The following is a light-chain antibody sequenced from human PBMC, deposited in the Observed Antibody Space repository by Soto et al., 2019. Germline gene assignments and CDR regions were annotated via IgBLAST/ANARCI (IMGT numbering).Light chain of an antibody. Sequence: QSVLTQPPSASGTPGQRIIISCSGSTSNIESHSVNWFQQVPGTAPRLLIITNNQRPSGVPDRFSGSKSGASASLAISGLQSEDEATYSCATWDDSRKGVFGTGTKLTVL. CDR1: TSNIESHS. V-gene: IGLV1-44*01. CDR2: TNN. CDR3: ATWDDSRKGV. J-gene: IGLJ1*01.